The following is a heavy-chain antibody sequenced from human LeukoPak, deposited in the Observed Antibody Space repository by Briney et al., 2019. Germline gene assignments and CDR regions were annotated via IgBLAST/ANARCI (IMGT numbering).Heavy chain of an antibody. CDR3: ARVGYCSSTSCYTNQYYFDY. V-gene: IGHV3-7*01. D-gene: IGHD2-2*02. J-gene: IGHJ4*02. CDR1: GFTFSSYS. Sequence: GGSLRLSCAASGFTFSSYSMNWVRQAPGKGLEWVANIKQDGSEKYYVDSVKGRFTISRDNAKNSLYLQMNSLRAEDTAVYYCARVGYCSSTSCYTNQYYFDYWGQGTLVTVSS. CDR2: IKQDGSEK.